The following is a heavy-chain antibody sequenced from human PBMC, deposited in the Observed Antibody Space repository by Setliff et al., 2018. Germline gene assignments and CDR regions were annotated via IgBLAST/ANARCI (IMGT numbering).Heavy chain of an antibody. D-gene: IGHD3-22*01. Sequence: GGSLRLSCATSGFSFSNYGMHWARQAPGKGLEWVSFIRHDGNNKYYKDSVRGRFTISRDNSKNTVYLQMNSLRPEDTAVYFCAKELIEVLMTGLEFWGQGTMVTVSS. CDR1: GFSFSNYG. J-gene: IGHJ4*02. CDR3: AKELIEVLMTGLEF. CDR2: IRHDGNNK. V-gene: IGHV3-30*02.